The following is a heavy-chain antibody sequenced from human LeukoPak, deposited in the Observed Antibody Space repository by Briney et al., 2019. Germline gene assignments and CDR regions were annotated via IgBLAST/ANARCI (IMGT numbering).Heavy chain of an antibody. Sequence: GGSLRLSCAASGFTFSSYAMSWVRQAPGKGLEWVSAISGSGGSTYYADSVKGRLTISRDNSKNTLYLQMNSLRAEDTAVYYCAKSEYQLLSPFDYWGQGTLVTVSS. CDR1: GFTFSSYA. V-gene: IGHV3-23*01. CDR2: ISGSGGST. D-gene: IGHD2-2*01. J-gene: IGHJ4*02. CDR3: AKSEYQLLSPFDY.